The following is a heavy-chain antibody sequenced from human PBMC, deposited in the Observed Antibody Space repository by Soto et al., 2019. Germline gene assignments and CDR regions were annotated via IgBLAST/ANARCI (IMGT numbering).Heavy chain of an antibody. CDR3: AKERKQLVDPPYYFDY. Sequence: EVQLLESGGGLVQPGGSLRLSCAASGFTFSSYAMSWVRQAPGKGLEWVSAISGSGGSTYYADSVKGRFTISRDNSKNTLYLQMNSLRAEDTAVYYCAKERKQLVDPPYYFDYWGQGTLVTVSS. CDR2: ISGSGGST. V-gene: IGHV3-23*01. J-gene: IGHJ4*02. D-gene: IGHD6-6*01. CDR1: GFTFSSYA.